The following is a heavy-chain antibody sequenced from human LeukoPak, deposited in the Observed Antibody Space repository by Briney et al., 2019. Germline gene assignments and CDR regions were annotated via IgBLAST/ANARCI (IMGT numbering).Heavy chain of an antibody. CDR1: GGSISSSSYY. V-gene: IGHV4-39*01. Sequence: SETLSLTCTVSGGSISSSSYYWGWIRQPPGKGLEWIGSIYYSGSTYYNPSLKSRVTISVDTSKNQFSQKLSSVTAADTAVYYCARHVRDYYDSSGYDYWGQGTLVSVSS. CDR2: IYYSGST. CDR3: ARHVRDYYDSSGYDY. J-gene: IGHJ4*02. D-gene: IGHD3-22*01.